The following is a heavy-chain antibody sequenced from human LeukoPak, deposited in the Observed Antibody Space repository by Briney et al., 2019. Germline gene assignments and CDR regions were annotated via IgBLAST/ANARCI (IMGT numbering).Heavy chain of an antibody. CDR2: ISYDGSNK. CDR3: AGVRAGGNRAFDV. J-gene: IGHJ3*01. V-gene: IGHV3-30-3*01. Sequence: GGSLRLSCAASGFTFSSYAMHWVRQAPGKGLEWVAVISYDGSNKYYADSVKGRFTISRDNSKNTLYLQMNSLRADDTAVYYCAGVRAGGNRAFDVWGQGTVVAVSS. CDR1: GFTFSSYA. D-gene: IGHD4-23*01.